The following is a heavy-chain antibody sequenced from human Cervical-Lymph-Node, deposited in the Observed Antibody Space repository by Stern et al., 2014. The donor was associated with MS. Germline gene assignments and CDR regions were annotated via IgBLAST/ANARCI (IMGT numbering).Heavy chain of an antibody. Sequence: EVQLVESGVEVKKPGESLKISCKVSENIFSNFWIGWLRQMPGKGLEYVGIIYPDDSDTKYSPSFEGHVTISADKSINTAYLHWSSLKASDTAIYYCARHYGYYFDFWGQGTLVTVSS. CDR1: ENIFSNFW. CDR3: ARHYGYYFDF. J-gene: IGHJ4*02. CDR2: IYPDDSDT. D-gene: IGHD4-17*01. V-gene: IGHV5-51*01.